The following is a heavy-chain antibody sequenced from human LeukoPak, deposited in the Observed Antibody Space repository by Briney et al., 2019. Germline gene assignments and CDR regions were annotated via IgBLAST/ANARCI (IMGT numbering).Heavy chain of an antibody. D-gene: IGHD3-10*01. Sequence: GGSLRLSCAASGFTFTKYWMTWVRQAPGKGLEWVGNIKQDGSDKNYMDSVKGRFTISRDNAKNSLFLQMNSLKAEDTALYYCARVDYYGSGPFFGYWGQGTLVAVSS. V-gene: IGHV3-7*01. CDR2: IKQDGSDK. J-gene: IGHJ4*02. CDR3: ARVDYYGSGPFFGY. CDR1: GFTFTKYW.